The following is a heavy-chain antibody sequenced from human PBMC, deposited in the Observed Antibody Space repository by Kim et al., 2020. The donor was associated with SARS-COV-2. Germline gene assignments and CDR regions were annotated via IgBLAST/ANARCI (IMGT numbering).Heavy chain of an antibody. V-gene: IGHV3-30*02. CDR2: NK. CDR3: AKRWIGSLDY. Sequence: NKYYADSVKGRFTISRDNSKNTLYLQMNSLRAEDTAVYYCAKRWIGSLDYWGQGTLVTVSS. J-gene: IGHJ4*02. D-gene: IGHD5-12*01.